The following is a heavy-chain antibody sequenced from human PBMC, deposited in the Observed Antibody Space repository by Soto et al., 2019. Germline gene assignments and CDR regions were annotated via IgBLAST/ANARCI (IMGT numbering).Heavy chain of an antibody. CDR2: IIPVFGTP. V-gene: IGHV1-69*12. D-gene: IGHD3-22*01. CDR1: GGSLSNYG. Sequence: QVQLVQSGAEVKKPGSSVKVSCKVSGGSLSNYGISWVRQAPGQGLEWMGAIIPVFGTPNYAQKFQDRVTITADESTTTVYMEVRSLISEDTAVYYCARGDATKIVVTTYYAMDVWGQGTTVTVSS. CDR3: ARGDATKIVVTTYYAMDV. J-gene: IGHJ6*02.